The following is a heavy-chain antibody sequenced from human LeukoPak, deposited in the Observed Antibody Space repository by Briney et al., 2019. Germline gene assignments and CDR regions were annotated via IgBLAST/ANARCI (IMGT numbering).Heavy chain of an antibody. CDR3: ARAIRGYCSGGSCYYFDY. CDR1: GGSISSYY. CDR2: IYYSGST. D-gene: IGHD2-15*01. Sequence: SETLSLTCTVSGGSISSYYWSWIRQPPGKGPEWIGYIYYSGSTNYNPSVKSRVTISVDTSKNQFSLKLSSVTAADTAVYYCARAIRGYCSGGSCYYFDYWGQGTLVTVSS. V-gene: IGHV4-59*01. J-gene: IGHJ4*02.